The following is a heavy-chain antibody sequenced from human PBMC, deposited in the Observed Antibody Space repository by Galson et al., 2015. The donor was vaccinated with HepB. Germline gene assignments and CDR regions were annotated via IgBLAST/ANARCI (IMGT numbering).Heavy chain of an antibody. Sequence: SLRLSCADSAFTFSSYAMHWVRQAPGKGLEWVAVISYDGSNRYYADSVKGRFTISRDNSKNTLYLQMNSLRAEDTAVYYCARTSSTYYGFWSGYLVYWDQGTLVTVSS. D-gene: IGHD3-3*01. J-gene: IGHJ4*02. CDR2: ISYDGSNR. V-gene: IGHV3-30-3*01. CDR3: ARTSSTYYGFWSGYLVY. CDR1: AFTFSSYA.